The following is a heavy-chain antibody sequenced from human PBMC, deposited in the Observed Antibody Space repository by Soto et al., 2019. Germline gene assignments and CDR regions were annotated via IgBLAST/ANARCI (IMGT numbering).Heavy chain of an antibody. Sequence: GGSLRLSCAASGFTFRHYYTTWIRQAPGKGLEWLSYISSSGSTIYYADSVKGRFTISRDNAKNSLFLQMNSRRAEDTPVYYCARLVTATPNYYYGMDVWGQGTTVTVSS. D-gene: IGHD1-20*01. CDR3: ARLVTATPNYYYGMDV. J-gene: IGHJ6*02. CDR1: GFTFRHYY. V-gene: IGHV3-11*01. CDR2: ISSSGSTI.